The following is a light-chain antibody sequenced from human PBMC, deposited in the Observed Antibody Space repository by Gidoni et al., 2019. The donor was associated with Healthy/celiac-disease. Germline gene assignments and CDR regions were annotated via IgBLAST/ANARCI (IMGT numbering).Light chain of an antibody. CDR2: KAS. V-gene: IGKV1-5*03. CDR3: QQYNSYQYS. Sequence: DIQMTQSPSTLSASVGDRVTITCRASQSISSWLAWYQQKPGKAPKLLVYKASSLESGVPSRFSGGGSGTEFTLTISSLQPDDFATYYCQQYNSYQYSFGQXTKLEIK. CDR1: QSISSW. J-gene: IGKJ2*03.